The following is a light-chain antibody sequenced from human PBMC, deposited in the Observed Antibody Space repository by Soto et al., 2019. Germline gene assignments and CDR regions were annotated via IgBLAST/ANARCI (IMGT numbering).Light chain of an antibody. V-gene: IGKV1-5*03. CDR3: QHYNSYSEA. CDR2: KAS. Sequence: DIQLTQSPSTLSGSLVDRVTISSRASQTISSWLAWYQQKPGKAPKLLIYKASTLKSGVPSRFSGSGSGTEFTLTISSLQPDDFATYYCQHYNSYSEAFGQGTKVDI. CDR1: QTISSW. J-gene: IGKJ1*01.